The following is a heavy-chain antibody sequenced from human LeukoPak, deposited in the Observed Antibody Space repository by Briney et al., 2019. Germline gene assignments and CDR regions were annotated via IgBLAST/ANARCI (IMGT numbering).Heavy chain of an antibody. CDR2: ISDNGGGT. J-gene: IGHJ1*01. Sequence: SGGSLRLSCTASGFTFSYYWMSWVRQPPGEGLEWVSSISDNGGGTYYADSVKGRFTISRDNSKNTLFLQMNSLRAEDSAVYYCAADRERDPSCYYLVGGQGTLITVSS. CDR3: AADRERDPSCYYLV. D-gene: IGHD3-22*01. CDR1: GFTFSYYW. V-gene: IGHV3-23*01.